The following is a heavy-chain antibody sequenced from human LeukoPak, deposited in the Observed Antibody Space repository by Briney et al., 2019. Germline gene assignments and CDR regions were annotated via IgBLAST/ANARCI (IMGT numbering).Heavy chain of an antibody. CDR1: GGPISSTNSY. CDR2: IYYSGST. D-gene: IGHD2-15*01. V-gene: IGHV4-39*01. J-gene: IGHJ4*02. Sequence: SETLSLTCTVSGGPISSTNSYWGWIRQPPGKGLEWIGSIYYSGSTHYNPSLRRRVSISVDTSRSEFSLRLRSVTAGDTAIYYCARNRSDCSSGSCSFTGFDSWGQGILVTVSS. CDR3: ARNRSDCSSGSCSFTGFDS.